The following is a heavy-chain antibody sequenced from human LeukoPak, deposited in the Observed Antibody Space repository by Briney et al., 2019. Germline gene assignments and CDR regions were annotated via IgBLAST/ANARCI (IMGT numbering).Heavy chain of an antibody. Sequence: ASVKVSCKASGYTFTGYYMHWVRQAPGQGLEWMGWINPNSGGTNYAQKFQGRVTMTTDTSTSTAYMELRSLRSDDTAVYYCARAPHLYYYGSGSSYWGQGTLVTVSS. J-gene: IGHJ4*02. V-gene: IGHV1-2*02. CDR1: GYTFTGYY. CDR3: ARAPHLYYYGSGSSY. D-gene: IGHD3-10*01. CDR2: INPNSGGT.